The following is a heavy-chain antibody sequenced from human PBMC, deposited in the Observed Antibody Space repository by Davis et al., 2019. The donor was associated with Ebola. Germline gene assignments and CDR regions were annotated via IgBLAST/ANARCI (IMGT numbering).Heavy chain of an antibody. CDR2: IYHSGST. CDR3: ARDGFIRLEGGMDV. D-gene: IGHD3-16*01. J-gene: IGHJ6*02. Sequence: SETLSLTCAVSGGSISSSNWCSLVRPPPGKGLEWIGEIYHSGSTNYNPSLKVRVTISVDKSKNQFFLKLSSVTDADTAVYYCARDGFIRLEGGMDVWGQGTTVTVSS. V-gene: IGHV4-4*02. CDR1: GGSISSSNW.